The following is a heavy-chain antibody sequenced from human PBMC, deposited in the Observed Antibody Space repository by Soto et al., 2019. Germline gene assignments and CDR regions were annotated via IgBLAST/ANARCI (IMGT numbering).Heavy chain of an antibody. CDR1: GFTFSSCA. J-gene: IGHJ6*02. V-gene: IGHV3-23*01. D-gene: IGHD3-9*01. Sequence: GGSLRLSCAASGFTFSSCAMSWVRQAPGKGLEWVSAISGSGGSTYYADSVKGRFTISRDNSKNTLYLQMNSLRAEDTAVYYCAKNVWGITIFGGMDVWGQGTTVTVSS. CDR2: ISGSGGST. CDR3: AKNVWGITIFGGMDV.